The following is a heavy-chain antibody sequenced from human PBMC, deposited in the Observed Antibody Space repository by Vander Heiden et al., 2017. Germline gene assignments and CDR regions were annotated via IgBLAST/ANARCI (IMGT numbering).Heavy chain of an antibody. V-gene: IGHV4-34*01. CDR2: ISYRGKT. CDR3: ARGKRILSSFLRGQTVDNWFDS. D-gene: IGHD3-10*02. Sequence: LFTPSVPLSLPSPVPRAAFSGYYWSWFRQPPGEGLEWLGEISYRGKTDYNPSLRSRVTISIDTSKSQFSLTLSSVTAADTAVYYGARGKRILSSFLRGQTVDNWFDSWGQGTPVTVSS. CDR1: RAAFSGYY. J-gene: IGHJ5*01.